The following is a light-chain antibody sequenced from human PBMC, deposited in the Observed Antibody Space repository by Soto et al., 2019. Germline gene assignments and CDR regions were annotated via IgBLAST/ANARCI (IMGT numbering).Light chain of an antibody. Sequence: QSVLTQPASVSGSPGQSITISCTGTSSDVGGYSYVSWYQQHPDKAPKLMIYEVSNRPSGVSNRFSGSKSGNTASLTISGLQAEDEADYYCSSYTTSSSVAFGGGTKLTVL. CDR2: EVS. CDR1: SSDVGGYSY. J-gene: IGLJ2*01. V-gene: IGLV2-14*01. CDR3: SSYTTSSSVA.